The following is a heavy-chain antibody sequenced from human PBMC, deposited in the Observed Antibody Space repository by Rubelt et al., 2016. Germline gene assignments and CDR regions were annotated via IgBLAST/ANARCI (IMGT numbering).Heavy chain of an antibody. J-gene: IGHJ4*02. V-gene: IGHV3-33*01. CDR1: GFTFSSYG. CDR2: IWYDGSNK. CDR3: ARVGVEYYFDY. Sequence: GFTFSSYGMHWVRQAPGKGLEWVAVIWYDGSNKYYADSVKGRFTISRDNSKNTLYLQMNSLRAEDTAVYYCARVGVEYYFDYWGQGTLVTVSS. D-gene: IGHD3-16*01.